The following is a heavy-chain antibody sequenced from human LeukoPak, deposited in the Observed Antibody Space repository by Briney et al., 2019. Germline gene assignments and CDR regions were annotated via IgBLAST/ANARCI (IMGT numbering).Heavy chain of an antibody. CDR3: ARHRSGWLQSSFDY. V-gene: IGHV4-59*08. J-gene: IGHJ4*02. D-gene: IGHD5-24*01. CDR1: GGSLSSYY. Sequence: AGTLSLTCTVSGGSLSSYYWSWLRQPPGKGLEWIGYISYTGSTNYNPSLQSRVTISVDMSKNQLSLKLSSVTAADTAVYYCARHRSGWLQSSFDYWGQGTLVPVSS. CDR2: ISYTGST.